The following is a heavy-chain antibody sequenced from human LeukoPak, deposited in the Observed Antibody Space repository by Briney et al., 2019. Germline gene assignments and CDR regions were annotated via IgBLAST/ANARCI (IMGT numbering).Heavy chain of an antibody. V-gene: IGHV1-46*01. Sequence: ASVKVSCKASGYTFTSYYIHWVRQAPGQGLEWMGIINPSGGSTSYAQKFQGRVTMTRDTSTSTVYMELSSLRSEDTAVYYCAREGAYGDYYYYYGMDVWGQGTTVTVSS. CDR3: AREGAYGDYYYYYGMDV. D-gene: IGHD4-17*01. J-gene: IGHJ6*02. CDR2: INPSGGST. CDR1: GYTFTSYY.